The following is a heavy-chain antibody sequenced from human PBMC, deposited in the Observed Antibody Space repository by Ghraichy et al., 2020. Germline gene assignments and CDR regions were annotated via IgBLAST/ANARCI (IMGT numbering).Heavy chain of an antibody. CDR2: INHSGST. CDR1: GGSFSGYY. Sequence: SETLSLTCAVYGGSFSGYYWSWIRQPPGKGLEWIGEINHSGSTNYNPSLKSRITISVDTSKNQFSLKLSSVTAADTAVYYCARVHGYFDLWGRGTPVTVSS. V-gene: IGHV4-34*01. CDR3: ARVHGYFDL. J-gene: IGHJ2*01.